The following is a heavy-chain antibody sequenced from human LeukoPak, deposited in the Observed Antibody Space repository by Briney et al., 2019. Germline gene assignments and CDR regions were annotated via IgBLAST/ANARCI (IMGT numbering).Heavy chain of an antibody. J-gene: IGHJ4*02. CDR2: ISGSGGST. CDR3: APLGVTTWLDY. CDR1: GGTFSSYA. V-gene: IGHV3-23*01. D-gene: IGHD4-17*01. Sequence: SCKASGGTFSSYAISWVRHAPGKGLESVSAISGSGGSTYYADSVKGRFTIPTANSQNTLYLQMNTLRAEDTPVNYCAPLGVTTWLDYWRQGTLVTVSS.